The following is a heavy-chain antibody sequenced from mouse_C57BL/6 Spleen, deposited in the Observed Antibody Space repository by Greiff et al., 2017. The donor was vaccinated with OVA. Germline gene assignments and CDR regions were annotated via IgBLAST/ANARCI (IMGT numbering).Heavy chain of an antibody. V-gene: IGHV1-50*01. J-gene: IGHJ4*01. CDR3: AKGGVYGNCGS. Sequence: QVQLQQPGAELVKPGASVRLSCKASGYTFTSYWMQWVKQRPGQGLEWIGEIDPSDSYTNYNQKFKGKATLTVDTSSSTAYMQLSSLTSEDSAVYYCAKGGVYGNCGSWGQGTSVTVSS. D-gene: IGHD2-1*01. CDR2: IDPSDSYT. CDR1: GYTFTSYW.